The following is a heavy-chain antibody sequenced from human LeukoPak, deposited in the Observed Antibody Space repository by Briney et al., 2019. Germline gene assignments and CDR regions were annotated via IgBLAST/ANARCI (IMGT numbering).Heavy chain of an antibody. CDR3: ARVGDHFHWYLDL. Sequence: GASVKVSCKASGYTFTSYGITWVRQAPGQGLEWMGWISAYNGNTNYAQNLQGRLTMTTDTSTSTAYMELRSLRSDDTAVYYCARVGDHFHWYLDLWGRGTLVTVSS. J-gene: IGHJ2*01. D-gene: IGHD3-3*02. CDR1: GYTFTSYG. V-gene: IGHV1-18*01. CDR2: ISAYNGNT.